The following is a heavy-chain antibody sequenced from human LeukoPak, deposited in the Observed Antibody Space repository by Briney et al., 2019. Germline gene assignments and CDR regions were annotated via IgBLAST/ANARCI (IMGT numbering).Heavy chain of an antibody. V-gene: IGHV3-30-3*01. Sequence: GGSLRLSCAASGFTFSTYAMHWVRQAPGKGLEWVAVVSYDGNNKYYADSVKGRFTISRDSSKNTLYLQMNSLRAEDTAVYYCARVGDCSSTSCFNTYYYYAMDVWGQGTTVTVSS. CDR3: ARVGDCSSTSCFNTYYYYAMDV. D-gene: IGHD2-2*01. J-gene: IGHJ6*02. CDR2: VSYDGNNK. CDR1: GFTFSTYA.